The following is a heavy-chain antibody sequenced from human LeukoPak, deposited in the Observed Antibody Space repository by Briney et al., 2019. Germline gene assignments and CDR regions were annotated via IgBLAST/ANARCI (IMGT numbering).Heavy chain of an antibody. CDR2: IYYSGST. D-gene: IGHD3-16*02. V-gene: IGHV4-39*01. J-gene: IGHJ4*02. Sequence: SETLSLTCAVSGGFISSSSYYWGWIRQPPGKGLEWIGSIYYSGSTYYNPSLKSRVTISVDTSKNQFSLKLSSVTAADTAVYYCAMGLSTFDYWGQGTLVTVSS. CDR1: GGFISSSSYY. CDR3: AMGLSTFDY.